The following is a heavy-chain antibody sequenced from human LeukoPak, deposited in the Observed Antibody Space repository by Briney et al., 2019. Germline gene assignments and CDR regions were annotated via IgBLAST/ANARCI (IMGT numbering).Heavy chain of an antibody. CDR1: GGSFSGYY. CDR2: INHSGST. D-gene: IGHD3-10*01. Sequence: SETLSLTCAVYGGSFSGYYWSWVRQPPGKGLEWIGEINHSGSTNYNPSLKSRVTISVDTSKNQFSLKLSSVAAADTAVYYCARVLQQYYYYYMDVWGKGTTVTVSS. J-gene: IGHJ6*03. CDR3: ARVLQQYYYYYMDV. V-gene: IGHV4-34*01.